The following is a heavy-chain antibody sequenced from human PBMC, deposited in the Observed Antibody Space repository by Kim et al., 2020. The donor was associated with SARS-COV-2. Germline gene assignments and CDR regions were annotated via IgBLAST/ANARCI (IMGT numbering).Heavy chain of an antibody. CDR2: IYSGGST. CDR3: ARESHDYGDYRYYYYGMDV. D-gene: IGHD4-17*01. CDR1: GFTVSSNY. J-gene: IGHJ6*02. V-gene: IGHV3-53*01. Sequence: GGSLRLSCAASGFTVSSNYMSWVRQAPGKGLEWVSVIYSGGSTYYADSVKGRFTISRDNSKNTLYLQMNSLRAEDTAVYYCARESHDYGDYRYYYYGMDVWGQGTTVTVSS.